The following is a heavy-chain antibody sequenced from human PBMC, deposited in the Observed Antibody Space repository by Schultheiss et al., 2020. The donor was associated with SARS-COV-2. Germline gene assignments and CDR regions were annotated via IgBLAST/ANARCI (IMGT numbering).Heavy chain of an antibody. CDR2: ISAYNGNT. V-gene: IGHV1-18*01. J-gene: IGHJ4*02. D-gene: IGHD3-22*01. CDR3: ARGPTGYDSSGYFDY. CDR1: GYTFTSYG. Sequence: ASVKVSCKASGYTFTSYGISWVRQAPGQGLEWMGWISAYNGNTNYAQKLQGRVTMTTDTSTSTAYMELRSLRSEDTAVYYCARGPTGYDSSGYFDYWGQGTLVTVSS.